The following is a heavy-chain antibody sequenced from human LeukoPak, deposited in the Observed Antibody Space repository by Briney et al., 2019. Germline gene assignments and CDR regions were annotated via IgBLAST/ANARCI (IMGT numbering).Heavy chain of an antibody. CDR2: IYHSGST. CDR1: GYSLSSGYY. Sequence: SETLSLTCTVSGYSLSSGYYWGWIRQPPGKGLEWIGSIYHSGSTYYNPSLKSRVTISVDTSKNQFSLKLSSVTAADTAVYYCARAISSGLFDYWGQGTLVTVSS. V-gene: IGHV4-38-2*02. CDR3: ARAISSGLFDY. J-gene: IGHJ4*02. D-gene: IGHD3-22*01.